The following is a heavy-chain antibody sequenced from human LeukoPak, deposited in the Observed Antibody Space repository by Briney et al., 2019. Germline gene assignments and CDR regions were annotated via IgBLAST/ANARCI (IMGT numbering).Heavy chain of an antibody. V-gene: IGHV3-23*01. CDR3: ARGAYCTCDNCCSTVGGPGWDF. Sequence: PGQSLRLSCAASAFTSSSFAMSWVRHAPGKGLEWVSTITGRGGFTYYADSVKGRFTNSRDNSKNALYLQMNSLRAEDTAVYYCARGAYCTCDNCCSTVGGPGWDFWGQGTLVTVSS. CDR1: AFTSSSFA. J-gene: IGHJ4*02. CDR2: ITGRGGFT. D-gene: IGHD2-8*02.